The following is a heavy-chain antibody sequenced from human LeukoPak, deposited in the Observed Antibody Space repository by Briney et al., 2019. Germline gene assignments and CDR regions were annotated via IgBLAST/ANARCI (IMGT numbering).Heavy chain of an antibody. V-gene: IGHV1-8*03. CDR2: MNPNSGNT. CDR1: GYTFASYD. CDR3: ARARSVKDAFDI. D-gene: IGHD3-10*01. J-gene: IGHJ3*02. Sequence: ASVKVSCKASGYTFASYDINWVRQATGQGLEWMGWMNPNSGNTGYAQKFQGRVTITRNTSISTAYMELSSLRSEDTAVYYCARARSVKDAFDIWGQGTMVTVSS.